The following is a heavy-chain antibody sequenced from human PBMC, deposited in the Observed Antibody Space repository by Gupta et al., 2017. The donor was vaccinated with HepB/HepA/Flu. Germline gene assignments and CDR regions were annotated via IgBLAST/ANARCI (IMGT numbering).Heavy chain of an antibody. J-gene: IGHJ4*02. D-gene: IGHD6-13*01. Sequence: EVQVVEFGGGLVQPGGSLRLSCAASGFTVGTNYMSWVRQAPGKGLEWVSVLYPTGDTYYADSVKGRFTISRDNSKNTVYLQMNSLAPEDTAVYFCAGDPLGAAAPMNWGQGTLVTVSS. CDR3: AGDPLGAAAPMN. V-gene: IGHV3-66*01. CDR1: GFTVGTNY. CDR2: LYPTGDT.